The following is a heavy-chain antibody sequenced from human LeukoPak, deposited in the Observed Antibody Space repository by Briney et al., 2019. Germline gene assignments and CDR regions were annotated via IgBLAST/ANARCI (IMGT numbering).Heavy chain of an antibody. CDR3: ARGPTLKYFHH. CDR1: GGSFSGYY. V-gene: IGHV4-34*01. J-gene: IGHJ1*01. CDR2: IYYSGST. Sequence: PSETLSLTCAVYGGSFSGYYWGWIRQPPGEGLEWIGSIYYSGSTYYNPSLKSRVTISVDTSKNQFSLKLSSVTAADTALYYCARGPTLKYFHHWGQGTLVSVSS.